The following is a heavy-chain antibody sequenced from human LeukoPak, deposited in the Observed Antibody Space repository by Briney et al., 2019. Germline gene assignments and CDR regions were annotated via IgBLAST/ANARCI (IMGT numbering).Heavy chain of an antibody. CDR2: INSDGSST. Sequence: GGSLRLSCAASGFTFSSYEMNWVRQAPGKGLVWVSRINSDGSSTSYADSVKGRFTISRDNAKNTLYLQMNSLRAEDTAVYYCARDAPHPRGYYMDVWGKGTTVTISS. J-gene: IGHJ6*03. CDR3: ARDAPHPRGYYMDV. V-gene: IGHV3-74*01. CDR1: GFTFSSYE. D-gene: IGHD3-10*01.